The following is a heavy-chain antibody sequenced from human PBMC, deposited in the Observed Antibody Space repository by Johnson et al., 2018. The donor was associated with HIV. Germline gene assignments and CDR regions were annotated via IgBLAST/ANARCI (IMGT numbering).Heavy chain of an antibody. Sequence: MLLVESGGGLVQPGGSLRLSCAASGFTFSSYAMSWVRQAPGKGLEWVSAISGSGGSTYYADSVKGRFTISRDNSKNTLYLQMNSLRAEDTAVYYCAKDRVGATSPQAQNAFDIWGQGTMVTVSS. CDR2: ISGSGGST. J-gene: IGHJ3*02. V-gene: IGHV3-23*04. D-gene: IGHD1-26*01. CDR3: AKDRVGATSPQAQNAFDI. CDR1: GFTFSSYA.